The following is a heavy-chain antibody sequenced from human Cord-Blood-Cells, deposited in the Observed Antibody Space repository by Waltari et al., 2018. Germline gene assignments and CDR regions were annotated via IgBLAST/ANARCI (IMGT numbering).Heavy chain of an antibody. J-gene: IGHJ4*02. CDR1: GFTFSSYS. Sequence: EVQLVESGGGLVKPGGSLRLSCAASGFTFSSYSMNWVRQAPGEGLEWVSSISSSSSYIYYADSVKGRFTISRDNAKNSLYLQMNSLRAEDTAVYYCARSYSSGRAYWGQGTLVTVSS. CDR3: ARSYSSGRAY. CDR2: ISSSSSYI. D-gene: IGHD6-19*01. V-gene: IGHV3-21*01.